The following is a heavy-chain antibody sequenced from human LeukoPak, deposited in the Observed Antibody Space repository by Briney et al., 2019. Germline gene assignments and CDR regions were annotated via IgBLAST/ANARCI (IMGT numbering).Heavy chain of an antibody. Sequence: PGGSLRLSCAASGFTSSSYAMSWVRQAPGRGLEWVSAISSSGGSTYYADSVKGRFTISRDNSKNTLYLQMNSLRAEDTAVYYCAKDTWSVPPRDFDYWGQGTLVTVSS. CDR3: AKDTWSVPPRDFDY. D-gene: IGHD2-8*01. V-gene: IGHV3-23*01. CDR1: GFTSSSYA. J-gene: IGHJ4*02. CDR2: ISSSGGST.